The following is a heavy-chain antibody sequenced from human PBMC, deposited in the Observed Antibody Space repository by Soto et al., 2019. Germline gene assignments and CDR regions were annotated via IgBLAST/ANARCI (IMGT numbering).Heavy chain of an antibody. J-gene: IGHJ4*02. CDR3: ARLGHPYLYRGESQLPRGLDY. Sequence: QVQLVQSGAEVKKPGSSVKVSCKASGGTFSSYAISWVRQAPGQGLEWMGGIIPIFGTANYAQKFQGRVTITADESTSTAYMELSSLRSEDTAVYYCARLGHPYLYRGESQLPRGLDYWGQGTLVTVSS. D-gene: IGHD3-16*01. CDR2: IIPIFGTA. V-gene: IGHV1-69*01. CDR1: GGTFSSYA.